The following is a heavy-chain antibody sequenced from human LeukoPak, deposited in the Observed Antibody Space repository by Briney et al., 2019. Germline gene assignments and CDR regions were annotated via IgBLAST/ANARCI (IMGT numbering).Heavy chain of an antibody. J-gene: IGHJ4*02. V-gene: IGHV4-39*07. Sequence: PSETLSLTCTVSGGSISSSSYYWGWIRQPPGKGLEWIGSIYYSGSTYYNPSLKSRVTISVDTSKNQFSLKLSSVTAADTAVYYCARDRRLYYYDSSGYQIDYWGQGTVVTVSS. CDR3: ARDRRLYYYDSSGYQIDY. CDR1: GGSISSSSYY. CDR2: IYYSGST. D-gene: IGHD3-22*01.